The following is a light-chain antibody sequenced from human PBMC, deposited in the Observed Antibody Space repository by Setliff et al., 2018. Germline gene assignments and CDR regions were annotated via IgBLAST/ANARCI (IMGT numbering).Light chain of an antibody. J-gene: IGLJ1*01. V-gene: IGLV2-8*01. CDR2: EVT. CDR1: SSDVGAYNL. Sequence: QSALTQPPSASGSPGQSLTISCTGTSSDVGAYNLVSWYQQHPGKAPKLMIYEVTQRPSGVPDRFSGSKSGNTASLTVSGLQAEDEADYYCSSYAASYNPYVFGAGTKVTVL. CDR3: SSYAASYNPYV.